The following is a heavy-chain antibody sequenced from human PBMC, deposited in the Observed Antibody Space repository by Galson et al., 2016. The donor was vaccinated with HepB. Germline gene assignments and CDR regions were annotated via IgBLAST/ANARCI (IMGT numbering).Heavy chain of an antibody. CDR1: GDSVSSNSAA. CDR2: TYYRSKWYN. J-gene: IGHJ3*02. D-gene: IGHD3-22*01. CDR3: TGDRRVQFGGYYDSSGYYHDAFDI. V-gene: IGHV6-1*01. Sequence: CAISGDSVSSNSAAWNWIRQSPSRGLEWLGRTYYRSKWYNDYAPSVKSRITIHVDTSQNQFSLQLNSVTPEDTAVYYCTGDRRVQFGGYYDSSGYYHDAFDIWGQGTMVTVSS.